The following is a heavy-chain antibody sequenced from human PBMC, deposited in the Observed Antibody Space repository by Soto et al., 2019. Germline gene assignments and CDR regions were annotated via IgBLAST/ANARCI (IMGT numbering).Heavy chain of an antibody. D-gene: IGHD2-21*02. CDR2: IYYSGST. Sequence: SETLSLTCTVSGGSISSGGYYWSWIRQHPGKGLEWIGYIYYSGSTYYNPSLKSRVTISVDTSKNQFSLKLSSVTAADTAVYYCARVRRLAYCGGDCYSDFDYWGQGTLVT. J-gene: IGHJ4*02. CDR3: ARVRRLAYCGGDCYSDFDY. V-gene: IGHV4-31*03. CDR1: GGSISSGGYY.